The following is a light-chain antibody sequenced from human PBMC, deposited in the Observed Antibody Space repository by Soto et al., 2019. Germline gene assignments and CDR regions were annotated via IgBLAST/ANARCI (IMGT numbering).Light chain of an antibody. V-gene: IGLV2-14*01. CDR2: DVS. Sequence: QSALTQPASVSGSPGQSITISCTGTSSDVGGYNYVSWYQQHPGKAPKLMIYDVSNRPSGVSSRFSASKSGNTASLTISGLQAEDEADYYCNSYTSSSTVVFGGGTKLTVL. CDR3: NSYTSSSTVV. CDR1: SSDVGGYNY. J-gene: IGLJ2*01.